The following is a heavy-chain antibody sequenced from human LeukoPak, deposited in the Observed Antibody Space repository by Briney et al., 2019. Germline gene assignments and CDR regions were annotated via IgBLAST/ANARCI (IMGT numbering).Heavy chain of an antibody. V-gene: IGHV1-46*01. CDR2: INPSGGST. CDR1: GYTFTSYY. Sequence: GASVKVSCKASGYTFTSYYMHWVRQAPGQGLEWMGIINPSGGSTSYAQKFQGRVTVARDTSTSTVYMELSSLRSEDAAVYYCARRVDTAMDPGYSGMDVWGQGTTVTVSS. J-gene: IGHJ6*02. D-gene: IGHD5-18*01. CDR3: ARRVDTAMDPGYSGMDV.